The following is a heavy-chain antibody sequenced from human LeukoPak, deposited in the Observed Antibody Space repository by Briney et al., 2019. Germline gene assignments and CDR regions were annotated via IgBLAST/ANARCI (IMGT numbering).Heavy chain of an antibody. CDR1: GGSFSGYY. J-gene: IGHJ4*02. CDR2: INHSGST. V-gene: IGHV4-34*01. D-gene: IGHD5-18*01. Sequence: SETLSLTCAVYGGSFSGYYWSWIRQPPGKGLEWIGEINHSGSTNYNPSLKSRVTISVDTSKNQFSLKLSSVTAADTAVYYCARGLVVAAGYSYVRRGYFDYWGQGTLVTVSS. CDR3: ARGLVVAAGYSYVRRGYFDY.